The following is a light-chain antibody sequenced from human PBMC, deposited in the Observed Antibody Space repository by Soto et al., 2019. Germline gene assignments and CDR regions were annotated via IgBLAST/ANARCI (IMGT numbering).Light chain of an antibody. CDR2: KAS. CDR1: QSINSW. Sequence: DIQMTQSPSTLSASVGDRVTLTCRASQSINSWLAWYQQRPGKGPKLLIHKASILEGGVPSRFSGSASGTEFTLIFISLQPDDFATYYCLQYNHYPLTFGGGTKVDIK. V-gene: IGKV1-5*03. J-gene: IGKJ4*01. CDR3: LQYNHYPLT.